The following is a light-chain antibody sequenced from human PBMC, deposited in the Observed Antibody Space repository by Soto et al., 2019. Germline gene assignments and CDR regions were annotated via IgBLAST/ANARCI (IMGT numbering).Light chain of an antibody. CDR3: QQYSTYPYT. V-gene: IGKV1-5*03. Sequence: DIQMTQSPSTLSASEGDRVTIACRASQSITNWLAWYQQKPGKAPNLLIYKESSLESGVPSRFSGSGAGTEFTLTITSLQPDDFATYYCQQYSTYPYTFGQGTKLEIK. CDR2: KES. J-gene: IGKJ2*01. CDR1: QSITNW.